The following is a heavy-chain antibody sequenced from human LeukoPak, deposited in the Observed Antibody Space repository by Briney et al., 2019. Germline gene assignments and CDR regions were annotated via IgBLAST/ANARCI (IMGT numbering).Heavy chain of an antibody. CDR2: TRNKANSYTT. CDR3: AGLPRH. V-gene: IGHV3-72*01. CDR1: GFTFSDHY. Sequence: GGSLRLSCAASGFTFSDHYMDWVRQAPGKGLEWVGRTRNKANSYTTDFAASVKGRFTISRDDSKNSLYLQMNNLKTEDTAVYYRAGLPRHWGQGTLVTVSS. J-gene: IGHJ4*02.